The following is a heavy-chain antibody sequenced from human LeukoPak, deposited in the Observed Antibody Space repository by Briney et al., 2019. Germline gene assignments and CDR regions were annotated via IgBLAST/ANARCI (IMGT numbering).Heavy chain of an antibody. CDR3: AGIYYASGSYTYYYYAMDV. D-gene: IGHD3-10*01. CDR2: ISCSSNVI. CDR1: GFTFSDYS. J-gene: IGHJ6*02. V-gene: IGHV3-48*04. Sequence: GGSLRLSCAASGFTFSDYSMNWVRQAPGRGLEWVSYISCSSNVIYYAESVKGRFTISRDNAKNSLFLQMNSLRAEDTAVYYCAGIYYASGSYTYYYYAMDVWGQGTTVTVSS.